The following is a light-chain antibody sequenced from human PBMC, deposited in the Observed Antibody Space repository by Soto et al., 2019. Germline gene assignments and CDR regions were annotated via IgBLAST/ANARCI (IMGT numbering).Light chain of an antibody. CDR2: AAS. V-gene: IGKV1-39*01. CDR3: QESHST. Sequence: DAQMTQSPSSLSASVGDSVTITCRASQSIGTYLDWYQHKPGKAPKLLIYAASSLQSGVPSRFSGSGSGTDFHLTISSLQPEDFATYYCQESHSTFGQGTKLEIK. CDR1: QSIGTY. J-gene: IGKJ2*01.